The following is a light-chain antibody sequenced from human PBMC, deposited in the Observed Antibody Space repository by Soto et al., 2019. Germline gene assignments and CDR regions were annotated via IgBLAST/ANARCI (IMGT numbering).Light chain of an antibody. CDR3: QSYDSSLSAVV. CDR2: GNN. V-gene: IGLV1-40*01. CDR1: SSNIGAGYD. Sequence: QSVLTQPPSVSGAPGQRITISCTGSSSNIGAGYDVHWYQQLPGTAPKLLIYGNNNRPSGVPDRFSGSKSGTSASLAITGRQAEDEADYYCQSYDSSLSAVVFGGGTQLTVL. J-gene: IGLJ2*01.